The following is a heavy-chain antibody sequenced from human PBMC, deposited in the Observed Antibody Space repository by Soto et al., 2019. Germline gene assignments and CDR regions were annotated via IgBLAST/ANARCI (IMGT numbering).Heavy chain of an antibody. CDR2: ISYDGSNK. CDR3: AKSEVIAYDAFDI. Sequence: QMQLVESGGGVVQPGRSLRLSCAASGFTFSSYAMHWVRQAPGKGLEWVAVISYDGSNKYYADSVKGRFTISRDNSKNTLYLQMNSLRAEDTAVYYCAKSEVIAYDAFDIWGQGTMVTVSS. J-gene: IGHJ3*02. D-gene: IGHD2-15*01. CDR1: GFTFSSYA. V-gene: IGHV3-30-3*02.